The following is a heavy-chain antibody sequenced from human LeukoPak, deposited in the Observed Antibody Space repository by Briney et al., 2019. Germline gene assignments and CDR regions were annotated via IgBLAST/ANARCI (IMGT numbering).Heavy chain of an antibody. J-gene: IGHJ3*02. V-gene: IGHV6-1*01. D-gene: IGHD3-10*01. Sequence: SQTLSPTCGISGDSVSSNSAAWNWIRQSPSRGLEWLGRTYYRSKWYNDYAVSVKSRITINPDTSKNQFSLQLNSVTPEDTAVYYCARDPVQKWLGELLGAFDIWGQGTMVTVSS. CDR3: ARDPVQKWLGELLGAFDI. CDR1: GDSVSSNSAA. CDR2: TYYRSKWYN.